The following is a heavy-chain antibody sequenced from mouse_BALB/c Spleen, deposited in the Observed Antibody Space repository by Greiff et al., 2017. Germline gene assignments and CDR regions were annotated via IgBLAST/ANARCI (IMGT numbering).Heavy chain of an antibody. J-gene: IGHJ2*01. CDR3: ARNGLGDYFDY. V-gene: IGHV1-4*01. CDR2: INPSSGYT. CDR1: GYTFTSYT. Sequence: VQLQESGAELARPGASVKMSCKASGYTFTSYTMHWVKQRPGQGLEWIGYINPSSGYTNYNQKFKDKATLTADKSSSTAYMQLSSLTSEDSAVYYCARNGLGDYFDYWGQGTTLTVSS.